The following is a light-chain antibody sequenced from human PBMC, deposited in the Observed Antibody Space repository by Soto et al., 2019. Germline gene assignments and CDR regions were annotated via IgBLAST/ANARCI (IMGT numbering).Light chain of an antibody. J-gene: IGKJ1*01. CDR2: GAS. CDR1: QSVSSN. CDR3: QQDNNWPRT. Sequence: EIVMTQSPATLSVSPGERATLSCRASQSVSSNLAWYQQKPGLAPRLLINGASTRATGIPARFSGSRSGTEFTLTISSLQSEDFAVYYCQQDNNWPRTFGQGTKVDIK. V-gene: IGKV3-15*01.